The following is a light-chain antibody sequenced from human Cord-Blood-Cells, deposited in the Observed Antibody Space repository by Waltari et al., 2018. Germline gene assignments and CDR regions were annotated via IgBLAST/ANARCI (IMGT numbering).Light chain of an antibody. CDR2: GAS. V-gene: IGKV3-20*01. CDR3: QQYGSSPPIT. Sequence: IVLTHSPGTLSLSPGDRATLSCRASQSVSSSYLAWYQQKPGQAPRILIYGASSRATGIPDRFSGSGSGTDFTLTISRLEPEDFAVYYCQQYGSSPPITFGQGTRLEIK. J-gene: IGKJ5*01. CDR1: QSVSSSY.